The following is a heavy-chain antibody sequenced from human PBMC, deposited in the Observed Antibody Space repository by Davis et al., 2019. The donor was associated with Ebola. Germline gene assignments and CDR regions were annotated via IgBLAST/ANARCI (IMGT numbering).Heavy chain of an antibody. CDR1: GGSFKGYY. Sequence: MPSETLSLTCAVYGGSFKGYYWSWIRQPPGKGLEWIGEINHRGYANYNPSPKSRVTISVDTSKNQFSLKMNSVTAADTGVYYCARGDVVIPGARPDYWGQGTPVTVSA. CDR3: ARGDVVIPGARPDY. D-gene: IGHD2-2*01. V-gene: IGHV4-34*01. J-gene: IGHJ4*02. CDR2: INHRGYA.